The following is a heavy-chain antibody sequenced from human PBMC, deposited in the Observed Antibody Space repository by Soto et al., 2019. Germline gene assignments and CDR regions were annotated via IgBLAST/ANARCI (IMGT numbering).Heavy chain of an antibody. CDR1: GFTFSSYA. D-gene: IGHD3-3*01. V-gene: IGHV3-23*01. CDR2: ISGSGGST. J-gene: IGHJ4*02. Sequence: GGSLRLSCAASGFTFSSYAMSWVRQAPGKGLEWVSAISGSGGSTYYADSVKGRFTISRDNSKNTLYLQMNSLRAEDTAVYYCANAHSYYDFWSGYYSFDYWGQGTLVTVSS. CDR3: ANAHSYYDFWSGYYSFDY.